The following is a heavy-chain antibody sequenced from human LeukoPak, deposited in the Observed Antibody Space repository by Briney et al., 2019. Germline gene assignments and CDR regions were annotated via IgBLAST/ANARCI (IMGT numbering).Heavy chain of an antibody. CDR3: TRVGYIDEGIDY. CDR2: ICSNDNNT. D-gene: IGHD5-24*01. J-gene: IGHJ4*02. CDR1: GFTFNSYA. V-gene: IGHV3-23*01. Sequence: PGGSLRLSCAASGFTFNSYAMNWVRQAPGKGLEWVSAICSNDNNTYYANSVKGRFTISRDNSKNTLSLQLNSLRAEDTAIYYCTRVGYIDEGIDYWGQGTLVTVSS.